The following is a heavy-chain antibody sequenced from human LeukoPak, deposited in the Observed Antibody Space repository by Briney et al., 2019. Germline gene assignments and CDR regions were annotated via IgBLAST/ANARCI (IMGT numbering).Heavy chain of an antibody. V-gene: IGHV4-34*01. CDR1: GGSFSGYY. D-gene: IGHD3-10*01. Sequence: SETLSLTCAVYGGSFSGYYWSWIRQPPGKGLEWTGEINHSGSTNYNPSPKSRVTISVDTSKNQFSLKLSSVTAADTAVYYCARSGYGSGRGRRFLDYWGQGTLVTVSS. CDR2: INHSGST. CDR3: ARSGYGSGRGRRFLDY. J-gene: IGHJ4*02.